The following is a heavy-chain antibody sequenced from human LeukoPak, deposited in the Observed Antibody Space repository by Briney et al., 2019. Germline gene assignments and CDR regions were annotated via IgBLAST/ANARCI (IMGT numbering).Heavy chain of an antibody. D-gene: IGHD6-19*01. J-gene: IGHJ4*02. CDR1: GFTFSSYS. V-gene: IGHV3-48*01. CDR2: ISSSSSTI. CDR3: ARWLYNSGWAIDY. Sequence: PGGSLRLSCAASGFTFSSYSMNWVRQAPGKGLEWVSYISSSSSTIYYADSVKGRFTISRDNAKNSLYLQMNSLRAEDTAVYFCARWLYNSGWAIDYWGQGTLATVSS.